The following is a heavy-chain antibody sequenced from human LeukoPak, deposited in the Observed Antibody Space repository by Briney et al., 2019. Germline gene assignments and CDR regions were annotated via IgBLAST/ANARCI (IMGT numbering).Heavy chain of an antibody. D-gene: IGHD3-3*01. CDR1: GFTFTYYW. V-gene: IGHV3-74*01. CDR3: ASTTISQYYYYYYMDV. J-gene: IGHJ6*03. CDR2: INTDGSSR. Sequence: GGYLRLSCAASGFTFTYYWMLWVRQAPGKGLVWVSRINTDGSSRSYADSVKGRFTISRDNAKNTLYLQMDSLRAEDTAVYYCASTTISQYYYYYYMDVWGKGTTVTVSS.